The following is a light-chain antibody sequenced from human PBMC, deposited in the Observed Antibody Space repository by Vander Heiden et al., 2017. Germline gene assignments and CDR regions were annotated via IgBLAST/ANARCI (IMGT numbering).Light chain of an antibody. Sequence: AIQMTQSPSSPSASVADRVTITFRASQGSRNDVGWYQQKPGKATKLLIDAASRLQSGLPSRTSGSGAATDFTLTISRLQPEDSATYCWQRDYKYPRTFGQGTKMEIK. V-gene: IGKV1-6*01. CDR3: QRDYKYPRT. J-gene: IGKJ1*01. CDR1: QGSRND. CDR2: AAS.